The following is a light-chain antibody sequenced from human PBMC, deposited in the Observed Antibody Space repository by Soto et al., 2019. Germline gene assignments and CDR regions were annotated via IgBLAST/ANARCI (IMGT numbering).Light chain of an antibody. CDR2: AAS. CDR1: QSTNNF. V-gene: IGKV1-39*01. J-gene: IGKJ4*01. CDR3: QQSYTTPSVT. Sequence: DIQMTQSPSSLSASLVDGFNIACQXSQSTNNFLNWYQQKPGRAPKVLIYAASSLQSGVPSRFSGSGSGTDFTLTISSLQPEDFATYYCQQSYTTPSVTFGGGTKVDI.